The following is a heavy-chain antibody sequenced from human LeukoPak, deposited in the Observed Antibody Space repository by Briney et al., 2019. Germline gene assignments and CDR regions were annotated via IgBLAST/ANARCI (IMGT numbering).Heavy chain of an antibody. CDR3: ARWLRRGFDY. CDR2: IYYSGST. D-gene: IGHD5-12*01. Sequence: SETLSLTCTVSGGSISSYYWSWIRQPPGKGLEWIGYIYYSGSTNYNPSPKSRVTISVDTSKNQFSLKLSSVTAADTAVYYCARWLRRGFDYWGQGTLVTVSS. CDR1: GGSISSYY. V-gene: IGHV4-59*08. J-gene: IGHJ4*02.